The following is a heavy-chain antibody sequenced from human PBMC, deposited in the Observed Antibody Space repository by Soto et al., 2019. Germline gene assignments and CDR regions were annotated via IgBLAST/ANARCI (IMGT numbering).Heavy chain of an antibody. J-gene: IGHJ6*02. CDR3: ARDLNPMDV. V-gene: IGHV4-38-2*02. Sequence: SSETLSLTCVVSNYSISRGYYWGWIRQPPGKGLEWLGHVYHTGGTYYNSSLKSRITMSVDTSKNEFSLRLRSMTAADTAVYFCARDLNPMDVWGQGTTVTVSS. D-gene: IGHD3-9*01. CDR1: NYSISRGYY. CDR2: VYHTGGT.